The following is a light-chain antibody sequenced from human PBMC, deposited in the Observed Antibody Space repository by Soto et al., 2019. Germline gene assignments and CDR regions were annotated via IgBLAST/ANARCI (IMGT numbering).Light chain of an antibody. CDR3: QSYDITYGV. Sequence: NFMLTQPHSVSGSPGETVTISCTRSSGSIASNFVQWYQQRPGSAPRNVIYEDNYRPSGVPDRFSGSIDSSSNSASLTISGLRPEYEADYYCQSYDITYGVFGGGTQLTVL. V-gene: IGLV6-57*04. J-gene: IGLJ7*01. CDR2: EDN. CDR1: SGSIASNF.